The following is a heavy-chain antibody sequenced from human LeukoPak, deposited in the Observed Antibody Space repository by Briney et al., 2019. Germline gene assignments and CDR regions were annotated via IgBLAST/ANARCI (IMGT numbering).Heavy chain of an antibody. CDR3: ASGIGP. CDR1: GGSISSYY. Sequence: SETLSLTCTVSGGSISSYYWSWIRQPPGKGLEWIGYIYYSGSINYNPSLKSRVTISVDTSKNQFSLKLSSVTAADTAVYYCASGIGPWGQGTLVTVSS. CDR2: IYYSGSI. V-gene: IGHV4-59*12. J-gene: IGHJ5*02. D-gene: IGHD2-15*01.